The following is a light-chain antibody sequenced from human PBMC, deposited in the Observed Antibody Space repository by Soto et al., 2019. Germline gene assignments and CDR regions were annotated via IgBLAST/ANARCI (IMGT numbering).Light chain of an antibody. CDR1: QSISSW. CDR2: KAS. V-gene: IGKV1-5*03. CDR3: QQYNAYPHT. Sequence: DIQMTQSPSTLSAFVGDRVTITCRASQSISSWLAWYQQKPGKATKLLIYKASSLESGVPSRFSGGGSGTEFTLTINGLQPDDFTTYYCQQYNAYPHTFGQGTKVETK. J-gene: IGKJ2*01.